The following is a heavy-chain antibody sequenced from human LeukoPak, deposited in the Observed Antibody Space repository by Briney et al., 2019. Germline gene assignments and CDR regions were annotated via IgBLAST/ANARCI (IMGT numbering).Heavy chain of an antibody. CDR1: GFTVSSNY. CDR3: ARDRGSYYDFWSGYYTGWFAP. V-gene: IGHV3-53*01. CDR2: IYSGGST. D-gene: IGHD3-3*01. Sequence: PGGSLRLSCAASGFTVSSNYMSWVRQAPGKGLEGVSVIYSGGSTYYADSVKGRFTISKDNSKNTLYLQMNSLKAEDTAVYYCARDRGSYYDFWSGYYTGWFAPWGQGTLVTVSS. J-gene: IGHJ5*02.